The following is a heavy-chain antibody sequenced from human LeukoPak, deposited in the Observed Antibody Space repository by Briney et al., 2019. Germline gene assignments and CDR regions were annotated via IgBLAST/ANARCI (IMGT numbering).Heavy chain of an antibody. V-gene: IGHV4-34*01. CDR3: VGSLEWLLYGWFDP. J-gene: IGHJ5*02. CDR2: INHSGST. D-gene: IGHD3-3*01. Sequence: SETLSLTCAVYGGSFSGYYWSWIRQPPGKGLEWVGEINHSGSTNYNPSLKSRVTISVDTSKNQFSLKLSSVTAADTAVYYCVGSLEWLLYGWFDPWGQGTLVTVSS. CDR1: GGSFSGYY.